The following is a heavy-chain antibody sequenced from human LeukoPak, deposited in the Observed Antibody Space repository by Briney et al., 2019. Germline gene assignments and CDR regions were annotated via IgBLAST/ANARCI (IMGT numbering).Heavy chain of an antibody. CDR2: INPNSGGT. CDR3: ARHMTAANNWFDP. CDR1: GYTFTGYY. Sequence: VASVKVPCKASGYTFTGYYMHWVRQAPGQGLEWMGWINPNSGGTNYEQKFQGRVIMTRDTSISTAYMELSRLRFDDTAVYYCARHMTAANNWFDPWGQGTLVTVSS. D-gene: IGHD2-21*02. V-gene: IGHV1-2*02. J-gene: IGHJ5*02.